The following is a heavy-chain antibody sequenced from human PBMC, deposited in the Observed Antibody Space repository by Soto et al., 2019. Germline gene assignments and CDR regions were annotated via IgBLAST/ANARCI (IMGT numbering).Heavy chain of an antibody. V-gene: IGHV3-23*01. CDR3: ALPSCGGDCYSPFDY. CDR1: GVGLSTYA. CDR2: ISGNSGKT. J-gene: IGHJ4*02. Sequence: EVRLLESGGGFVQPGGSLRLSCTASGVGLSTYAISWVRQAPGKGLEWVSVISGNSGKTDYAGSVKGRFSISRAKSENTGTLQMNRLRAEDTAGYYCALPSCGGDCYSPFDYWVQGTLVTVSS. D-gene: IGHD2-21*02.